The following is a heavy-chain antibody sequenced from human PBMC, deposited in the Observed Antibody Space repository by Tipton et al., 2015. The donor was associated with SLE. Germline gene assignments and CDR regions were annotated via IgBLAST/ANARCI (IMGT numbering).Heavy chain of an antibody. CDR2: IWYDGSNK. Sequence: SLRLSCAASGFTFSSYGMHWVRQAPGKGLEWVAVIWYDGSNKYYADSVKGRFTISRDNSKNTLYLQMNSLRAEDTAVYYCARRAYGSGRDYYYYYMDVWGKGTTVTVSS. V-gene: IGHV3-33*01. CDR1: GFTFSSYG. J-gene: IGHJ6*03. CDR3: ARRAYGSGRDYYYYYMDV. D-gene: IGHD3-10*01.